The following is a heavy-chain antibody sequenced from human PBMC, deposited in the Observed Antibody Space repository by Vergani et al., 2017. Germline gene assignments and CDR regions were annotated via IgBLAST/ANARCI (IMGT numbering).Heavy chain of an antibody. CDR2: ISARYPST. Sequence: EVQLLESGGNLIQPGGSLRLSCGASGFTFSSYAMTWVRLAPGKGLEWVSAISARYPSTYYEDSVKGRFTISRHNSKNMLYLQMNSLRAEDTSVYYCARLSYDTTPYLQGCFDCWGQGTLVSVSS. V-gene: IGHV3-23*01. J-gene: IGHJ4*02. CDR1: GFTFSSYA. CDR3: ARLSYDTTPYLQGCFDC. D-gene: IGHD3-22*01.